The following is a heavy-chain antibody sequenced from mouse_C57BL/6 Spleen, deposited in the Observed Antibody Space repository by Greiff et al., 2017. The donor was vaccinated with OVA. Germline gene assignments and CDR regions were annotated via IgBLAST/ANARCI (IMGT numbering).Heavy chain of an antibody. Sequence: EVKLVESEGGLVQPGSSMKLSCTASGFTFSDYYMAWVRQVPEKGLEWVANINYDGSSTYYLDSLKSRFIISRDNAKNILYLQMSSLKSEDTATYYCAREDSSGHDYCDYWGQGTTLTVSS. J-gene: IGHJ2*01. D-gene: IGHD3-2*02. CDR1: GFTFSDYY. V-gene: IGHV5-16*01. CDR2: INYDGSST. CDR3: AREDSSGHDYCDY.